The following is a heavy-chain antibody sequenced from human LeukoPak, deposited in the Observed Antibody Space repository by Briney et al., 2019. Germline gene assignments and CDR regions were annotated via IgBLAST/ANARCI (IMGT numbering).Heavy chain of an antibody. J-gene: IGHJ3*02. CDR2: IYYSGST. CDR1: GGSISSYY. V-gene: IGHV4-59*01. CDR3: ARSLYYYDSSGYYSGAFDI. D-gene: IGHD3-22*01. Sequence: PSETLSLTCTVSGGSISSYYWSWIRQPPGKGLEWIGYIYYSGSTNYNPSLKSRVTISVDTSKNQFSLKLSSVTAADTAVYYCARSLYYYDSSGYYSGAFDIWGQGTMVTVSS.